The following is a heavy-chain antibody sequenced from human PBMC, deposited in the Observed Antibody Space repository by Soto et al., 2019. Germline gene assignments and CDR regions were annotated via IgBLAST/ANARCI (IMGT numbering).Heavy chain of an antibody. Sequence: QVQLQQWGAGLLKPSETLSLTCAVYGGSFSGYYWSWIRQPPGKGLEWIGEINHSGSTNYNPSLKSRVTISVDTSTNQFSLKLSSVTAADTAVYYCASTDSSGYSLDYWYFDLWGRGTLVTVSS. J-gene: IGHJ2*01. V-gene: IGHV4-34*01. CDR2: INHSGST. D-gene: IGHD3-22*01. CDR3: ASTDSSGYSLDYWYFDL. CDR1: GGSFSGYY.